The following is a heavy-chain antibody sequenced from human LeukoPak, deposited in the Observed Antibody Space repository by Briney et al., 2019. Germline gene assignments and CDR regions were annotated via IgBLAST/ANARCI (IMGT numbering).Heavy chain of an antibody. J-gene: IGHJ4*02. CDR2: ISYDGSKE. Sequence: GGSLRLSCAASGFTFSTSGMHWVRQAPGKGPEWVALISYDGSKEYYADSVKGRFTISRDNSKNTLHLQMNSLRAEDTAVYYCARGGSSSWPSDYWGQGTLVTVSS. CDR3: ARGGSSSWPSDY. CDR1: GFTFSTSG. V-gene: IGHV3-30*03. D-gene: IGHD6-13*01.